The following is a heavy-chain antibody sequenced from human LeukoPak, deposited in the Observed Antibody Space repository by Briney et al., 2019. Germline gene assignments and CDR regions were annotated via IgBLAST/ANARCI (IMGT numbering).Heavy chain of an antibody. CDR2: INSGGGST. CDR1: AFTFSSYW. D-gene: IGHD6-19*01. Sequence: PGGSLRLSCTASAFTFSSYWMHWVRQAPGKGLVWVSHINSGGGSTSYADSVKGRFTISRDNAKNTLYLQMNSLRAEDTAVYYCARDRYSSAWYEEWGQGTLVTVSS. CDR3: ARDRYSSAWYEE. J-gene: IGHJ4*02. V-gene: IGHV3-74*01.